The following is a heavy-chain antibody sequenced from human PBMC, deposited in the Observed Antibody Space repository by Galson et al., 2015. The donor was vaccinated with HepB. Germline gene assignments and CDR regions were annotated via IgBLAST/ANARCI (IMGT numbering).Heavy chain of an antibody. Sequence: TLSLTCAVYGGSFSGYYWSWIRQPPGKGLEWIGEINHSGSTNYNPSLKSRVTISVDTSKNQFSLKLSSVTAADTAVYYCARGRPPQWLVRGPRNGDCWGQGTLVTVSS. CDR3: ARGRPPQWLVRGPRNGDC. CDR1: GGSFSGYY. V-gene: IGHV4-34*01. D-gene: IGHD6-19*01. J-gene: IGHJ4*02. CDR2: INHSGST.